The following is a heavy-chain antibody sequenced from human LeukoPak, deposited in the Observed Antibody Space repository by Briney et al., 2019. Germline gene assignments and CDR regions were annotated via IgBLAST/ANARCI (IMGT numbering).Heavy chain of an antibody. J-gene: IGHJ3*02. CDR1: GGSISSSNW. Sequence: PSGTLSLTCAVSGGSISSSNWWSWVRQPPGKGLEWIGEIYHSGSTNYNPSLKSRVTISVDKSKNQFSLKPSSVTAADTAVYYCARGGYYDSSGYPSTFDIWGQGTMVTVSS. D-gene: IGHD3-22*01. V-gene: IGHV4-4*02. CDR2: IYHSGST. CDR3: ARGGYYDSSGYPSTFDI.